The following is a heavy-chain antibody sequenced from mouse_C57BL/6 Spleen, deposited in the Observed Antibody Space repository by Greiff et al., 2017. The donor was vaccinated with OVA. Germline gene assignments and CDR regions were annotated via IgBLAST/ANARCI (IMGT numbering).Heavy chain of an antibody. CDR3: ARVYDYDEGGYAMDY. CDR2: ISDGGSYT. D-gene: IGHD2-4*01. Sequence: EVQRVESGGGLVKPGGSLKLSCAASGFTFSSYAMSWVRQTPEKRLEWVATISDGGSYTYYPDNVKGRFTISRDNAKNNLYLQMSHLKSEDTAMYYCARVYDYDEGGYAMDYWGQGTSVTVSS. V-gene: IGHV5-4*01. CDR1: GFTFSSYA. J-gene: IGHJ4*01.